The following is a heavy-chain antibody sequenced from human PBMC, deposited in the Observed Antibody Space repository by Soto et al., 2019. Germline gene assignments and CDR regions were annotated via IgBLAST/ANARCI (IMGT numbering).Heavy chain of an antibody. J-gene: IGHJ3*02. CDR3: ARGAAAGTADAFDI. D-gene: IGHD6-13*01. CDR1: GFTFSSYS. V-gene: IGHV3-48*04. CDR2: ISSSSSTI. Sequence: GGSLRLSCAASGFTFSSYSMNWVRQAPGKGLEWVSYISSSSSTIYYADSVKGRFTISRDNAKNSLYLQMNSLRAEDTAVYYCARGAAAGTADAFDIWGQGTMVTVSS.